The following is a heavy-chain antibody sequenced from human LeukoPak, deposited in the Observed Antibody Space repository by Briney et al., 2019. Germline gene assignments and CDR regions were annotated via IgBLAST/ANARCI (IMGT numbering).Heavy chain of an antibody. CDR3: ARGGYSSSTYYFDY. CDR2: IYHSGST. Sequence: PSETLSLTCAVSGGSISISNWWGWVRQPPGKGLEWIGEIYHSGSTNYNASLKSRVTISVDKSKNQFSLRLNSVTAADTAVYYCARGGYSSSTYYFDYWGQGTLVTVSS. D-gene: IGHD6-13*01. J-gene: IGHJ4*02. V-gene: IGHV4-4*02. CDR1: GGSISISNW.